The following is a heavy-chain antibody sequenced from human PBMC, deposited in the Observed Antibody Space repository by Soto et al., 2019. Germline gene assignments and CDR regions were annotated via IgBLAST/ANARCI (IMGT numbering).Heavy chain of an antibody. J-gene: IGHJ5*02. Sequence: GGSRRLACGACGFTFSRYSMNWVRQAPGKGVEGVSSISSSSSYIYYADSVKGRFTISRDNAKNSLYLQMNSLRAEDTAVYYSARENWNGPPPHWVDPGGQGTLVTVSS. V-gene: IGHV3-21*01. CDR1: GFTFSRYS. CDR3: ARENWNGPPPHWVDP. D-gene: IGHD1-1*01. CDR2: ISSSSSYI.